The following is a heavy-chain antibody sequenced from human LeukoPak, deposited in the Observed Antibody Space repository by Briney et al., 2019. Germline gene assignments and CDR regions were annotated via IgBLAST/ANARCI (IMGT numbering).Heavy chain of an antibody. CDR1: GYTFTSYD. Sequence: ASVKVSCKASGYTFTSYDINWVRQATGQGLEWMGWMNPNSDNTGYAQKFQGRVTVTRNTSISTAYMELSSLRSEDTAVYYCARGILYGSGSYRTVWGQGTLVTVSS. CDR3: ARGILYGSGSYRTV. CDR2: MNPNSDNT. D-gene: IGHD3-10*01. J-gene: IGHJ1*01. V-gene: IGHV1-8*01.